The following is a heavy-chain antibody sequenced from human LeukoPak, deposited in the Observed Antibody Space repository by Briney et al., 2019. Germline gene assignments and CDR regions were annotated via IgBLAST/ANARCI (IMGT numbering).Heavy chain of an antibody. J-gene: IGHJ4*02. D-gene: IGHD5-18*01. CDR3: ARASGDIVETATMGSY. Sequence: GGSLRLSCAASGFSSSRYWMHWVRQAPGKGLVWVSRINSDGSITTYADSVKGRFTISRDNAKNTLYLQMNSLRVEDTAVYYCARASGDIVETATMGSYWGQGTLVTVSS. V-gene: IGHV3-74*03. CDR1: GFSSSRYW. CDR2: INSDGSIT.